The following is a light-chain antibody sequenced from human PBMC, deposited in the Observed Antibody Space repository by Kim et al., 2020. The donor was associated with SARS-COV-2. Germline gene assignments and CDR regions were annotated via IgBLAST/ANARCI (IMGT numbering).Light chain of an antibody. CDR1: KLGDKY. CDR2: QDN. J-gene: IGLJ1*01. CDR3: QAWDSSTYV. Sequence: YELTQPPSVSVFPGQTASITCSGDKLGDKYASWYQQKSGQSPVLVIYQDNKRPSGIPERFSGSNSGNTATLTISGTQAMDEADYYCQAWDSSTYVFGPGTKVTVL. V-gene: IGLV3-1*01.